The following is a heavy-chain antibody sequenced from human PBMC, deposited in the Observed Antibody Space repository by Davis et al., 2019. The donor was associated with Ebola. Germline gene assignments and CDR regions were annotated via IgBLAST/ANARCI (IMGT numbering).Heavy chain of an antibody. J-gene: IGHJ6*02. V-gene: IGHV3-73*01. D-gene: IGHD4-11*01. CDR2: IRSKANSYAT. CDR1: GFTFSGSA. Sequence: PGGSLRLSCAASGFTFSGSAMHWVRQASGKGLEWVGRIRSKANSYATAYAASVKGRFTISRDDSKNTAYLQMNSLKTEDTAVYYCTRLVYSTDYGMDVWGQGTTVTVSS. CDR3: TRLVYSTDYGMDV.